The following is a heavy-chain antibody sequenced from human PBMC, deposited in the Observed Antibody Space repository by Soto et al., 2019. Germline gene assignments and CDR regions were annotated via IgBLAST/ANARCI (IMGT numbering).Heavy chain of an antibody. V-gene: IGHV4-31*03. CDR1: GGSISSGGYY. J-gene: IGHJ4*02. D-gene: IGHD4-17*01. CDR2: IYYSGST. CDR3: ARNRRYHMTTVTTTGFDY. Sequence: QVQLQESGPGLVKPSQTLSLTCTVSGGSISSGGYYWSWIRQHPGKGLERIGYIYYSGSTYYNPSLKCRVTISVDTSKHQFSLKLSSVTAADTAVYYCARNRRYHMTTVTTTGFDYWGQGTLVTVSS.